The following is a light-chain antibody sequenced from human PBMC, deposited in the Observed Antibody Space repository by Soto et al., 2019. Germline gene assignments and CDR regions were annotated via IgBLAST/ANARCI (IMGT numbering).Light chain of an antibody. J-gene: IGLJ1*01. CDR3: SSYTSSSTLGGV. CDR1: SSDVGGYNY. CDR2: DVS. V-gene: IGLV2-14*01. Sequence: QSVLTQPASVSGSPGHSITISCTGTSSDVGGYNYVSWYQQHPGKAPKLMIYDVSNRPSGVSNRFSGSKSGNTASLTISGLQAEDEADYYCSSYTSSSTLGGVFGTGTKVTV.